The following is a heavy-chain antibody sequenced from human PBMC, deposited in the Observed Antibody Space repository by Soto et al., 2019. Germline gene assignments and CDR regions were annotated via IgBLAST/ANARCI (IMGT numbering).Heavy chain of an antibody. CDR3: AREGGAYNCGDPPSVRAMDA. V-gene: IGHV4-4*02. CDR1: GGSISSSNW. J-gene: IGHJ6*02. D-gene: IGHD2-21*01. Sequence: PSETLSLTCAVSGGSISSSNWWSWVRQTPGKGLEWIGEIHHSGSTKYNPSLKSRVTISVDTSKNQFSLSLIFVTAADTALYYCAREGGAYNCGDPPSVRAMDAGGQGTTFTAS. CDR2: IHHSGST.